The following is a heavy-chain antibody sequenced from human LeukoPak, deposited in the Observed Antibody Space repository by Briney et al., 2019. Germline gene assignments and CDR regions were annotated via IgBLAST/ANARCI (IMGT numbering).Heavy chain of an antibody. CDR2: IYPGDSDT. V-gene: IGHV5-51*01. D-gene: IGHD3-22*01. CDR1: GYSFTSYW. Sequence: GESLKISCKGSGYSFTSYWIGWVRQMPGKGLEWMGIIYPGDSDTRYSPSFQGQVTISADKSISTAYLQWSSLKDSDTAMYYCASASPITDSSGYYPNAFDIWGQGTMVTVSS. J-gene: IGHJ3*02. CDR3: ASASPITDSSGYYPNAFDI.